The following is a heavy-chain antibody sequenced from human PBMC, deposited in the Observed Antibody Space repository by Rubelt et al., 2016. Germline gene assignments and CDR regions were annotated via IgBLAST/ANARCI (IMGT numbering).Heavy chain of an antibody. CDR2: ISASGSGT. D-gene: IGHD4-17*01. V-gene: IGHV3-23*01. CDR3: ARGATPSVYGDYSWFDP. Sequence: AMSWVRQAPGKGLEWVSDISASGSGTYYGDSVKGRFSISRDNSKNTLYLQMNSLRAEDTAVYYCARGATPSVYGDYSWFDPWGQGTLVTVSS. CDR1: A. J-gene: IGHJ5*02.